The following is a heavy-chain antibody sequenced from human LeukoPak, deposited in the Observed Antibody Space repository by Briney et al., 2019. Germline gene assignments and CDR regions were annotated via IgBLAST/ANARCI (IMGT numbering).Heavy chain of an antibody. Sequence: GGSLRLSCAASGFTINNYGMDWIRQAPGKGLEWVALIKHDGSNKYYGDPVKGRFTISRDTSKNTLYLQMNSLRVEDTAVYYCAKDLKRWQNFDYWGQGTLVTVSS. D-gene: IGHD5-24*01. CDR1: GFTINNYG. J-gene: IGHJ4*02. CDR3: AKDLKRWQNFDY. V-gene: IGHV3-30*02. CDR2: IKHDGSNK.